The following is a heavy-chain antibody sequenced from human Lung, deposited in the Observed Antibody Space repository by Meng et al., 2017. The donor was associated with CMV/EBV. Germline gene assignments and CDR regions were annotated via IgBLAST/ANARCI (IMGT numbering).Heavy chain of an antibody. CDR3: ATGNGNSNAFDI. CDR1: GFTFSSYS. V-gene: IGHV3-21*01. D-gene: IGHD4-23*01. Sequence: GGSXRLXCAASGFTFSSYSMNWVRQAPGKGLEWVSSISSSSSYIYYADSVKGRFTISRDNAKNSLYLQMNSLRAEDTAVYYCATGNGNSNAFDIWGQGTLVTVSS. CDR2: ISSSSSYI. J-gene: IGHJ3*02.